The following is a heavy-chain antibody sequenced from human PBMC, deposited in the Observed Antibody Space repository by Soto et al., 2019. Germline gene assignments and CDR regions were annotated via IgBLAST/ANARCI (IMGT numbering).Heavy chain of an antibody. CDR2: IDTSGNT. Sequence: SETLSLTCTVSVDSITTYYWSWIRQPAGKGLEWIGRIDTSGNTNYNPSLKSRVTMSVDTSKKQFSLKLTSVTAADTAVYYCARESNNWLQTEGMDVWGKGTTVTVYS. CDR1: VDSITTYY. D-gene: IGHD1-1*01. V-gene: IGHV4-4*07. J-gene: IGHJ6*04. CDR3: ARESNNWLQTEGMDV.